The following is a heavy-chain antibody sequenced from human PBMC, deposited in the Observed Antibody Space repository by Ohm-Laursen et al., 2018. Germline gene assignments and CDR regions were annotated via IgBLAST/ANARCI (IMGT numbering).Heavy chain of an antibody. CDR1: GFTFSSYA. J-gene: IGHJ6*02. Sequence: GSLRLSCTASGFTFSSYAMSWVRQAPGKGLEWVSAISGSGGSTYYADSVKGRFTISRDNSKNTLYLQMNSLRAEDTAVYYCALFPPARDGMDVWGQGITVTVSS. CDR2: ISGSGGST. CDR3: ALFPPARDGMDV. V-gene: IGHV3-23*01.